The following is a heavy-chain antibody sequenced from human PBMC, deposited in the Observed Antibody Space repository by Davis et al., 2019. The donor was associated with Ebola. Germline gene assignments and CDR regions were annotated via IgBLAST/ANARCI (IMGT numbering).Heavy chain of an antibody. V-gene: IGHV4-34*01. Sequence: PSETLSLTCAVYGGSFSGYYWSWIRQPPGKGLEWIGEINHSGSTNYNPSLKSRVTISVDTSKNQFSLKLSSVTAADTAVYYCARVGWDWNYYYYYYYMDVWGKGTTVTVSS. CDR1: GGSFSGYY. D-gene: IGHD1-7*01. CDR2: INHSGST. J-gene: IGHJ6*03. CDR3: ARVGWDWNYYYYYYYMDV.